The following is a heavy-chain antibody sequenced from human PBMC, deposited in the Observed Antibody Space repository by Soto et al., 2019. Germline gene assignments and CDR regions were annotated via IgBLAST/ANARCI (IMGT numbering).Heavy chain of an antibody. CDR3: TTAHPRGPDY. Sequence: EVQLVESWGGLVKPGEALRISCAASCLSFSNAWMNWVRQAPGKGLEWVGQIRSKTDGGTIFYPAPVKDRFIISRDDSRNTLYLQMNSLKTEDTAVYYCTTAHPRGPDYWGQGTLVTVST. CDR2: IRSKTDGGTI. V-gene: IGHV3-15*07. J-gene: IGHJ4*02. CDR1: CLSFSNAW. D-gene: IGHD5-12*01.